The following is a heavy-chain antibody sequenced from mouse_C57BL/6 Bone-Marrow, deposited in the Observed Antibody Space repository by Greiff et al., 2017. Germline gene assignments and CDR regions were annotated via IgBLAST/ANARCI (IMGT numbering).Heavy chain of an antibody. J-gene: IGHJ2*01. CDR1: GYTFTSYW. D-gene: IGHD1-1*01. V-gene: IGHV1-64*01. Sequence: QVQLLQPGAELVKPGASVKLSCKASGYTFTSYWMHWVKQRPGQGLEWIGMIHPNSGSTNYNEKFKSKATLTVDKSSSTAYMQLSSLTSEDSAVYYCARGTYYGSSYPDYWGQGTTLTVSS. CDR3: ARGTYYGSSYPDY. CDR2: IHPNSGST.